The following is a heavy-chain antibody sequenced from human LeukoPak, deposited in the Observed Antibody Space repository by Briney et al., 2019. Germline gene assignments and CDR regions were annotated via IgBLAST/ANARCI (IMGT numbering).Heavy chain of an antibody. V-gene: IGHV4-38-2*02. CDR1: GYSISSGYY. J-gene: IGHJ4*02. CDR2: IYHSGST. CDR3: ARRSYFDY. Sequence: SETLSLTCTVSGYSISSGYYWGWIRQPPGKGLEWIGSIYHSGSTYYNPSLKSRVTISVDTSKNQFSLKLSSVTAADTAVYYCARRSYFDYWGQGTLVTVSS.